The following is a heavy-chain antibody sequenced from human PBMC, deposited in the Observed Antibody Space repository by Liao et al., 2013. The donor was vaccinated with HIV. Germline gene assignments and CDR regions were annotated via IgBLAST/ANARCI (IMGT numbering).Heavy chain of an antibody. V-gene: IGHV4-39*07. CDR3: AREPTFDERFYYYLDV. J-gene: IGHJ6*03. D-gene: IGHD3-9*01. CDR2: IYYRGST. CDR1: GGSISSSSHY. Sequence: QLQLQESGPGLVKPSETLSLTCTVSGGSISSSSHYWGWIRQPPGKGLEWIGSIYYRGSTYYKPSLRSRVTISVDTSKNQFSLKLSSVTAADTAVYYCAREPTFDERFYYYLDVWGKGTTVTVSS.